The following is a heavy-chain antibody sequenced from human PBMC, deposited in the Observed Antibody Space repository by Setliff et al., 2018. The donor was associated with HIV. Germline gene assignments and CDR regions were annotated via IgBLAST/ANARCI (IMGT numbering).Heavy chain of an antibody. J-gene: IGHJ4*02. D-gene: IGHD3-3*01. CDR2: TYSGGRT. Sequence: PGGSLRLSCAASGFSVSDNYMSWVRQAPGKGLEWVSVTYSGGRTFYADSVKGRFTISRDNAKNSLYLQMNSLTAEDTAVYYCARDVSWRVRTYIDYWGQGALVTVS. CDR1: GFSVSDNY. CDR3: ARDVSWRVRTYIDY. V-gene: IGHV3-66*01.